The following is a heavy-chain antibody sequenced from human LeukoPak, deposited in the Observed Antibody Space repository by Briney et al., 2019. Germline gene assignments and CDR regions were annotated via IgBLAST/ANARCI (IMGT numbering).Heavy chain of an antibody. CDR3: ARDLGYDFWSGYLFPSRGNWFDP. V-gene: IGHV3-11*04. CDR2: ISSSGSTI. CDR1: GFTFSDYY. Sequence: PGGSLRLSCAASGFTFSDYYMSWIRQAPGKGLEWVSYISSSGSTIYYADSVKGRFTISRDNAKNSLYLQTNSLRAEDTAVYYCARDLGYDFWSGYLFPSRGNWFDPWGQGTLVTVSS. D-gene: IGHD3-3*01. J-gene: IGHJ5*02.